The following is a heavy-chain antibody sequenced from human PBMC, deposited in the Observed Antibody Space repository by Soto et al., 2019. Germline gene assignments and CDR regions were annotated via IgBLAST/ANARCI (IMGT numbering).Heavy chain of an antibody. Sequence: GGSLRLSCAASGFTFSSYAMHWVRQAPGKGLEWVAVISYDGSNKYYADSVKGRFTISRDNSKNTLYLQMNSLRAEDTAVYYCAVTRAPQLVPEYFKHWGQGTLVTVSS. CDR3: AVTRAPQLVPEYFKH. V-gene: IGHV3-30*04. J-gene: IGHJ1*01. CDR1: GFTFSSYA. D-gene: IGHD6-6*01. CDR2: ISYDGSNK.